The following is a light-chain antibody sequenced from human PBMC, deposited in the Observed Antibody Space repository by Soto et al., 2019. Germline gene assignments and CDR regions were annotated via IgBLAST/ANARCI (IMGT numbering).Light chain of an antibody. Sequence: EIVLTQSPATLSLSPGERATLSCRASQSVSSYLAWYQQKPGQAPRLLIYDASNRATGIPARFSGSGSGTAFTLSISRLEPEDFSVYYCQQRSNWVTFGPGTKVDIK. J-gene: IGKJ3*01. CDR3: QQRSNWVT. V-gene: IGKV3-11*01. CDR1: QSVSSY. CDR2: DAS.